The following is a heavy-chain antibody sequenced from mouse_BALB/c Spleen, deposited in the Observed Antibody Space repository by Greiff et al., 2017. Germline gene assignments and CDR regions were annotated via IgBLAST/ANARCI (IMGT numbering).Heavy chain of an antibody. Sequence: VQLQQSGAELARPGASVKMSCKASGYTFTSYTMHWVKQRPGQGLEWIGYINPSSGYTNYNQKFKDKATLTADKSSSTAYMQLSSLTSEDSAVYYCARELGYYDYSMDYWGQGTSVTVSS. J-gene: IGHJ4*01. CDR3: ARELGYYDYSMDY. CDR1: GYTFTSYT. D-gene: IGHD2-3*01. CDR2: INPSSGYT. V-gene: IGHV1-4*01.